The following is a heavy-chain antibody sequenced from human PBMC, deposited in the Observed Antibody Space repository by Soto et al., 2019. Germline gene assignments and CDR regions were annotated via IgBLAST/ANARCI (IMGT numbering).Heavy chain of an antibody. CDR3: ARFASIQLWPAFDY. J-gene: IGHJ4*02. CDR2: IYYSGST. V-gene: IGHV4-61*01. Sequence: SETLSLTCTVSGGSVSSGSYYWSWIRQPPGKGLEWIGYIYYSGSTNYNPSLKSRVTISVDTSKNQFSVKLSSVTAAAQAVYCCARFASIQLWPAFDYWGQGTRVTVAS. CDR1: GGSVSSGSYY. D-gene: IGHD5-18*01.